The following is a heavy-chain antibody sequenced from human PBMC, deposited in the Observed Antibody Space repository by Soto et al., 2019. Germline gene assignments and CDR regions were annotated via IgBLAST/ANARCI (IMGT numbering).Heavy chain of an antibody. CDR3: ARDPTYGSGSSYGMDV. CDR1: GYTFTVYY. D-gene: IGHD3-10*01. V-gene: IGHV1-2*04. Sequence: GASVKVSCKASGYTFTVYYMHWVRQAPGQGLEWMGWINPNSGGTNYAQKFQGWVTMTRDTSISTAYMELSRLRSDDTAVYYCARDPTYGSGSSYGMDVWGQGTTVTVSS. CDR2: INPNSGGT. J-gene: IGHJ6*02.